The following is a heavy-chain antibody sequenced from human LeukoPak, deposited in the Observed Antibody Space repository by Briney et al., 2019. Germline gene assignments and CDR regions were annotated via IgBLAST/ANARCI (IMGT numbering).Heavy chain of an antibody. V-gene: IGHV3-23*01. CDR2: ISGSGVTT. J-gene: IGHJ4*02. CDR3: AKVGGYTTGWSDY. Sequence: GGSLRLSCEASGFTFSNYAITWVRQAPGKGLEWVSTISGSGVTTHYADSVKGRFTISRDNSENTLYLQMNSLRAEDTALYYCAKVGGYTTGWSDYWGQGTLVTVSS. D-gene: IGHD6-19*01. CDR1: GFTFSNYA.